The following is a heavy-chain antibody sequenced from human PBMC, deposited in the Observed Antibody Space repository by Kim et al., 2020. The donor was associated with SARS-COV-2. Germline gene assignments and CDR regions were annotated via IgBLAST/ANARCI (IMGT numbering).Heavy chain of an antibody. CDR3: ARTNTTVQMGYYYYYYGMDV. CDR1: GGTFSSYA. Sequence: SVKVSCKASGGTFSSYAISWVRQAPGQGLEWMGGIIPIFGTANYAQKFQGRVTITADESTSTAYMELSSLRSEDTAVYYCARTNTTVQMGYYYYYYGMDVWGQGTTVTVSS. V-gene: IGHV1-69*13. J-gene: IGHJ6*02. CDR2: IIPIFGTA. D-gene: IGHD4-4*01.